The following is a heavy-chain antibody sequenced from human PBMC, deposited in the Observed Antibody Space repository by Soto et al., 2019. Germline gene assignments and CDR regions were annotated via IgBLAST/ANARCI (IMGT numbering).Heavy chain of an antibody. V-gene: IGHV3-48*01. CDR2: IGGSSGTI. J-gene: IGHJ5*01. Sequence: DVQLVESGGGLVQPGGSLRLSCAASGFTFSSYSMNWVRQAPGKGLEWVSYIGGSSGTIYYADSVKGRFTISRDNAKNSLYLQMSSLRAEDTAVYYCASEGLSSNWLNWFEFWGQGTLVTVSS. D-gene: IGHD6-13*01. CDR1: GFTFSSYS. CDR3: ASEGLSSNWLNWFEF.